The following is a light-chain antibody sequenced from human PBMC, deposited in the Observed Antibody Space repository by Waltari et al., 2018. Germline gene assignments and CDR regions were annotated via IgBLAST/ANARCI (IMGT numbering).Light chain of an antibody. CDR2: DAS. CDR3: QQRSNWIT. CDR1: QSIGIE. V-gene: IGKV3-11*01. Sequence: EIVLTQSPATLSLSPGERVTLSCRASQSIGIELAWYQQRPGQAPRLLISDASYRATGIPARFSGSGSGTDFTLTISNLEPEDIAVYYCQQRSNWITFGQGTRLEIK. J-gene: IGKJ5*01.